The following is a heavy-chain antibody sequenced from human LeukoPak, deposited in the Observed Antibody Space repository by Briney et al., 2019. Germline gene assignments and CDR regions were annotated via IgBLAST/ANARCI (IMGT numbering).Heavy chain of an antibody. CDR2: IYYSGST. CDR3: ARYLYYSSSWYDWFDP. J-gene: IGHJ5*02. V-gene: IGHV4-39*01. D-gene: IGHD6-13*01. Sequence: SETLSLTCTVSGGSISSSSYYWGWIRQPPGKGLEWIGSIYYSGSTYYNPSLKSRVTISVDTSKNQFSLKLSSVTAADTAVYYCARYLYYSSSWYDWFDPWGQGTLDTVSS. CDR1: GGSISSSSYY.